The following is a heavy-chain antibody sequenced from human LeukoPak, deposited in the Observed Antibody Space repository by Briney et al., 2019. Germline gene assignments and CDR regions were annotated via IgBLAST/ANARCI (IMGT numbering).Heavy chain of an antibody. D-gene: IGHD6-19*01. CDR1: GFTFSNAW. CDR2: IKRKSDRGNT. Sequence: GGPLRLSCAASGFTFSNAWMRWLREAPGKAREWVGRIKRKSDRGNTDYAAPVTGRFTISRADSKNTLYLQVNSLKTEDTAVYYCATANRAYSGGWASDYWGQGTLVAVSS. J-gene: IGHJ4*02. CDR3: ATANRAYSGGWASDY. V-gene: IGHV3-15*01.